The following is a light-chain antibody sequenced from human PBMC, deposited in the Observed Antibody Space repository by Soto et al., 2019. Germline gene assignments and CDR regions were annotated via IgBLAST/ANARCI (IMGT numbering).Light chain of an antibody. Sequence: QSVLTQPPSVSGAPGQRVTISCTGSSSDVGSYNLVSWYQQHPGKAPKLMIYEGSKRPSGVSNRFSGSKSGNTASLTISGLQAEDEADYYCCSYAGSSTYVFGTGTKLTVL. CDR3: CSYAGSSTYV. V-gene: IGLV2-23*01. CDR1: SSDVGSYNL. CDR2: EGS. J-gene: IGLJ1*01.